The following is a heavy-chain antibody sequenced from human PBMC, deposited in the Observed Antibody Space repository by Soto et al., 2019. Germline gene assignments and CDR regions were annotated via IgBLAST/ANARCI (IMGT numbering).Heavy chain of an antibody. CDR2: IYWDDDK. J-gene: IGHJ6*02. CDR1: GFSLSTSGVG. D-gene: IGHD4-4*01. Sequence: QITLKESGPTLVKPTQTLTLTCTFSGFSLSTSGVGVGWIRQPPGKALEWLALIYWDDDKRYSPSLKSRLTITKGTSKTQVLLTMTNMDPVDTATYYCADGAAAVTTWGYGMAVWGQGTTVTVSS. V-gene: IGHV2-5*02. CDR3: ADGAAAVTTWGYGMAV.